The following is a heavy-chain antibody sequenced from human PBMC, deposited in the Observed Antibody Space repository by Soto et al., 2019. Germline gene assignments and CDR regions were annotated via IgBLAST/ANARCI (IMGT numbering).Heavy chain of an antibody. CDR3: AKPHVVAGTGY. J-gene: IGHJ4*02. V-gene: IGHV3-30*18. D-gene: IGHD6-19*01. CDR2: ISYDGSNK. Sequence: QVQLVESGGGVVQPGRSLRLSCAASGFTFSSYGMHWVRQAPGKGLEWVAVISYDGSNKYYADSVKGRFTISRDNSKNTLYLQMNSLRAEDTAVYYCAKPHVVAGTGYWGQGTLVTVSS. CDR1: GFTFSSYG.